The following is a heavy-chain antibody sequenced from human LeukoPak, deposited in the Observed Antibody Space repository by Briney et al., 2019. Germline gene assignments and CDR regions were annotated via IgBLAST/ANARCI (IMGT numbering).Heavy chain of an antibody. D-gene: IGHD4-17*01. CDR3: TRMTTGHDY. V-gene: IGHV4-34*01. CDR2: INHSGCT. J-gene: IGHJ4*02. CDR1: GVSFNDYY. Sequence: PSETLSLTCAVSGVSFNDYYWSWVRQTPGKGLEWIGEINHSGCTNDSPSLKSRVTLSIDTSRKQFSLSLRSVTVADTGIYYCTRMTTGHDYWGQGTLVTVSS.